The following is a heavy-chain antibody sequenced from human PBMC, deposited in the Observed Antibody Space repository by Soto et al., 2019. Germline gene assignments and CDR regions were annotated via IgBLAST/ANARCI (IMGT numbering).Heavy chain of an antibody. CDR3: SKGGNYFMDY. CDR1: GFTFDDYT. D-gene: IGHD3-10*01. CDR2: ITSDGGSA. Sequence: LRLSCAASGFTFDDYTMHWVRQSPGKGLEWVSLITSDGGSAYSADSVRGRFTMSRDNSRNSLFLQMNSLRTEDTALYFCSKGGNYFMDYWGQGTLVTVSS. V-gene: IGHV3-43*01. J-gene: IGHJ4*02.